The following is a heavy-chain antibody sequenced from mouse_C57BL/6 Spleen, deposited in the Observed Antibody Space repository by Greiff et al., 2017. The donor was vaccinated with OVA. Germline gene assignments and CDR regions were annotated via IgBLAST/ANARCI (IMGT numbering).Heavy chain of an antibody. CDR2: IRNKANNHAT. CDR3: TRPSTVVTSPFAY. V-gene: IGHV6-6*01. D-gene: IGHD1-1*01. J-gene: IGHJ3*01. CDR1: GFTFSDAW. Sequence: EVKVEESGGGLVQPGGSMKLSCAASGFTFSDAWMDWVRQSPEKGLEWVAEIRNKANNHATYYAESVKGRFTISRDDSKSSVYLQMNSLRAEDTGIYYCTRPSTVVTSPFAYWGQGTLVTVSA.